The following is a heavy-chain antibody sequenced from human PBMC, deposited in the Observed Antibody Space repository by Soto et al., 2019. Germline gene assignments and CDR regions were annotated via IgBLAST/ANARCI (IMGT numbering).Heavy chain of an antibody. CDR3: ARLMGYAPDY. CDR2: ISGSGVTT. D-gene: IGHD1-1*01. V-gene: IGHV3-23*01. CDR1: KFSFSEYT. J-gene: IGHJ4*02. Sequence: EVELLESGGGLVQPGGPLRLSCVASKFSFSEYTMSWVPQGPGKGLEWVSRISGSGVTTYYAAPVKGRFTISRDNSKWTLFLQMDSLGADDTAVYYCARLMGYAPDYWGQGTVVTVSP.